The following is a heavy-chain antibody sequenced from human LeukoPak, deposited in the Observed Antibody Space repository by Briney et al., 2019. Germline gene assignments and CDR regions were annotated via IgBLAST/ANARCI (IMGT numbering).Heavy chain of an antibody. CDR2: IYYSGST. D-gene: IGHD3-3*01. Sequence: PSETLSLTCTVSGGSIRSSYYYWGWIRQPPGKGLEWIGYIYYSGSTNYNPSLKSRVTISVDTSKNQFSLKLSSVTAADTAVYYCARVLVGDFWSGLKNYYYYGMDVWGQGTTVTVSS. CDR1: GGSIRSSYYY. CDR3: ARVLVGDFWSGLKNYYYYGMDV. V-gene: IGHV4-61*05. J-gene: IGHJ6*02.